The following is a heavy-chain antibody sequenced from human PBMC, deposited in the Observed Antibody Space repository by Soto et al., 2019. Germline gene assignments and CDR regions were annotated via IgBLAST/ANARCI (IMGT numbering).Heavy chain of an antibody. CDR3: ARLFSRYYYDSSGAFDY. CDR1: GFSLSTSGMC. CDR2: IDWDDDK. D-gene: IGHD3-22*01. Sequence: GSGPTLVNPTQTLTLTCTFSGFSLSTSGMCASWIRQPPGKALEWLALIDWDDDKYYSTSLKTRLTISKDTSKNQVVLTMTNMDPVDTATYYCARLFSRYYYDSSGAFDYWGQGTLVTVSS. J-gene: IGHJ4*02. V-gene: IGHV2-70*01.